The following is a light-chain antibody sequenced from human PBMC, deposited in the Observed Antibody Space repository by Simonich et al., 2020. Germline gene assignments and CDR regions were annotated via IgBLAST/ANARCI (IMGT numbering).Light chain of an antibody. CDR1: QGISSY. V-gene: IGKV1-9*01. Sequence: DIQLTQSPSFLSASVGDRVTITCPASQGISSYLAWSQQKPVKAPKLLIYAASTLQSGVPSRFSGSGSGTEFTLTISSLQPEDFATYYCQQLNSYPYTFGQGTKREIK. CDR2: AAS. CDR3: QQLNSYPYT. J-gene: IGKJ2*01.